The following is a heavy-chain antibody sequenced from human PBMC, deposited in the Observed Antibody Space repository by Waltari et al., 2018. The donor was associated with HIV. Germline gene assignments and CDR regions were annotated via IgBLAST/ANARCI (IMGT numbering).Heavy chain of an antibody. CDR1: GYTFTSYD. CDR3: ARAPTTVPRNYYYGMDV. D-gene: IGHD4-17*01. CDR2: MNPNSGNT. V-gene: IGHV1-8*01. J-gene: IGHJ6*02. Sequence: QVQLVQSGAEVKKPGASVKVSCKASGYTFTSYDINWVRQATGQGLEWMGWMNPNSGNTGYAQKFQGRVTMTRNTSISTAYMELSSLRSEDTAVYYCARAPTTVPRNYYYGMDVWGQGTTVTVSS.